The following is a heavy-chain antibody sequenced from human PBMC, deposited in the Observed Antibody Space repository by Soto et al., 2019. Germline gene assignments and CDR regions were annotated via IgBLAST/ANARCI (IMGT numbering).Heavy chain of an antibody. CDR1: GYTFTSYD. J-gene: IGHJ6*02. Sequence: QVKLVQSGAEVKKPGASVKVSCKASGYTFTSYDINWVRQATGQGLERMGWMNRNSGNTGYAQKFQGRVTMTRNTSISTAYMELSSLRSDDTAVYYCARRRKDYGDYYYGMDVWGQGCTVTVCS. V-gene: IGHV1-8*01. CDR2: MNRNSGNT. CDR3: ARRRKDYGDYYYGMDV. D-gene: IGHD4-17*01.